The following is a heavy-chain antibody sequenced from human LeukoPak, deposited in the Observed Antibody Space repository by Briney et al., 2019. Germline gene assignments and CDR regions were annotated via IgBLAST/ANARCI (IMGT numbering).Heavy chain of an antibody. J-gene: IGHJ5*02. CDR1: GYTFTSYA. CDR2: IKTNTGNP. Sequence: ASVKVSCKASGYTFTSYAMNWVRQAPGQGLEWMGWIKTNTGNPTYAQGFTGRFVFSLDNSLSTAYLQISSLKAEDTAVYYCARLPLAYCGGDCYYNWFDPWGQGTLVTVSS. V-gene: IGHV7-4-1*02. D-gene: IGHD2-21*02. CDR3: ARLPLAYCGGDCYYNWFDP.